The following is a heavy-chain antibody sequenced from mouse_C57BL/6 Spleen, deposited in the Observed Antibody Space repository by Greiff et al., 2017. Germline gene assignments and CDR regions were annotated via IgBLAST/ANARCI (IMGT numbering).Heavy chain of an antibody. CDR2: ISDGGSYT. V-gene: IGHV5-4*03. Sequence: EVMLVESGGGLVKPGGSLKLSCAASGFTFSSYAMSWVRQTPEKRLEWVATISDGGSYTYYPDNVKGRFTISRDNAKNNLYLQMSHLKSEDTAMYYCARGRYWYFDVWGTGTTVTVSS. CDR3: ARGRYWYFDV. J-gene: IGHJ1*03. CDR1: GFTFSSYA.